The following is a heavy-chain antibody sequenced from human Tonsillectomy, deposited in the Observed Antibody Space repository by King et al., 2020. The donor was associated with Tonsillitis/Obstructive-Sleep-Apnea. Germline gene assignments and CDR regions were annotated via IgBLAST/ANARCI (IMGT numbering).Heavy chain of an antibody. CDR1: GFSLSNARMG. V-gene: IGHV2-26*01. Sequence: TLKESGPVLVKPPETLTLTCTVSGFSLSNARMGVGWIRQPPGKALEWLAHIFSNDAKSYSTSLKSRLTISKETSKSQVVLTMTNMDPVDTATYYCARMVGSGYDWDGMDVLGQGTTFTVSS. CDR3: ARMVGSGYDWDGMDV. J-gene: IGHJ6*02. CDR2: IFSNDAK. D-gene: IGHD5-12*01.